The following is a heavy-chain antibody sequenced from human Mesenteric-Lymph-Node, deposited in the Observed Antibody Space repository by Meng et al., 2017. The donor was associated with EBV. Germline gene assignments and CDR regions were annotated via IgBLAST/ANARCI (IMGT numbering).Heavy chain of an antibody. CDR3: ARDGGGLWFGESKHFDS. CDR2: IYHSGSS. V-gene: IGHV4-4*02. CDR1: GGSISSSNW. Sequence: GRLQGSGPGLLKPSGTPSLPCAASGGSISSSNWWSWVRQTPGKGLEWIGEIYHSGSSNYNPSLESRVTMSVDKSKNQFSLKLRSVTAADTAVYYCARDGGGLWFGESKHFDSWGQGTLVTVSS. J-gene: IGHJ4*02. D-gene: IGHD3-10*01.